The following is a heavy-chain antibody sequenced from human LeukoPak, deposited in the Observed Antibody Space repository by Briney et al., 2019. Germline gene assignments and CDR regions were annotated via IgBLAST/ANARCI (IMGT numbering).Heavy chain of an antibody. CDR2: INPNGDGT. CDR3: ARDLLDISTRLYYYYYMDV. D-gene: IGHD3-9*01. CDR1: GYTFTDYY. J-gene: IGHJ6*03. V-gene: IGHV1-2*02. Sequence: ASVKVSCKATGYTFTDYYIHWVRQAPGQGLEWMGWINPNGDGTKYARKFQGRVTMTRDTSITTAYMELSSLTSDDTAVYYCARDLLDISTRLYYYYYMDVWGKGTTVTIPS.